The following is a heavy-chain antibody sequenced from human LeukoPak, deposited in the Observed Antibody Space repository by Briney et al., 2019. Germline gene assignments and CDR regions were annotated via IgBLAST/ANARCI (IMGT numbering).Heavy chain of an antibody. CDR3: ARGYGGDV. CDR1: GFTFSDYA. V-gene: IGHV3-64*01. CDR2: ISGNGVTT. Sequence: PGGSLRLSCAASGFTFSDYAMHWVRQAPGKGLEYVSAISGNGVTTYYANSVKGRFTISRDNSKNTLYLQMGSLRAEDMAVYYCARGYGGDVWGQGTAVTVSS. J-gene: IGHJ6*02.